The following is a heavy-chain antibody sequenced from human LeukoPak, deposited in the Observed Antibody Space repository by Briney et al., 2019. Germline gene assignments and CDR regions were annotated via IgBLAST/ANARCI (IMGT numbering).Heavy chain of an antibody. CDR2: ITRSGAAT. CDR1: GFPFSSYA. CDR3: AKDRPNYYGSNGHYYKLNGDC. J-gene: IGHJ4*02. V-gene: IGHV3-23*01. D-gene: IGHD3-22*01. Sequence: GGSLRLSCAASGFPFSSYAMSWVRHAPGKGLEWLSCITRSGAATYYGDSVRGRFTLSRDNPDNALSPHNQPQRPEDTDVYYCAKDRPNYYGSNGHYYKLNGDCWGQGTLVTVSS.